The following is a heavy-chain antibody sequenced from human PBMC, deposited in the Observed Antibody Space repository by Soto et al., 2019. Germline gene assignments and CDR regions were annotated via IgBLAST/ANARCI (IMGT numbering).Heavy chain of an antibody. CDR1: GGSINSGDYN. CDR3: ARDRRWLPRGPNNWLDL. V-gene: IGHV4-30-4*01. Sequence: PSETLSLTCTASGGSINSGDYNWTWVRQPPGKGLEWIGYIYYDGNSEHTPSLKSRVTMSIDTSKNQFSLNLSSVTAADTAVYYCARDRRWLPRGPNNWLDLWGQGTQVTVSS. CDR2: IYYDGNS. J-gene: IGHJ5*02. D-gene: IGHD5-12*01.